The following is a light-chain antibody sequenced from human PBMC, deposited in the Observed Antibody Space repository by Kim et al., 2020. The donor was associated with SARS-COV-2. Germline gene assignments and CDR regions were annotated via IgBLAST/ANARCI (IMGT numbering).Light chain of an antibody. CDR1: QSVSSY. CDR2: DAS. Sequence: FPVERATLSCRASQSVSSYLAWYQQKPGQAPRLLIYDASNRATGIPARFSGSGSGTDFTLTISSLEPEDFAVYYCQQRSNWPPLTFGGGTKVEIK. V-gene: IGKV3-11*01. CDR3: QQRSNWPPLT. J-gene: IGKJ4*01.